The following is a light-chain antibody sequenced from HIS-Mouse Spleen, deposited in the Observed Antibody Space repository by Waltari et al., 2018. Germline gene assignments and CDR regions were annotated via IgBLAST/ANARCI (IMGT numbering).Light chain of an antibody. J-gene: IGLJ2*01. Sequence: SYELTQPPSVSVSPGQTARITCSGDALPKKYAYCYQQKSGQAPVLVIYEDSKRPSGIPDGFSGSSSGTMATLTISGAQVEDEADYYCYSTDSSGNHRVFGGGTKLTVL. CDR2: EDS. CDR1: ALPKKY. V-gene: IGLV3-10*01. CDR3: YSTDSSGNHRV.